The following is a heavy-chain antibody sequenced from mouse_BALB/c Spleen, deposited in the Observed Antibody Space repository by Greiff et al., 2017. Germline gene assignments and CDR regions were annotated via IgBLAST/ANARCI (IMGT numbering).Heavy chain of an antibody. Sequence: EVHLVESGGGLVQPGGSLKLSCAASGFTFSSYGMSWVRQTPDKRLELVATINSNGGSTYYPDSVKGRFTISRDNAKNTLYLQMSSLKSEDTAMYYCARMVPSFAYWGQGTLVTVSA. CDR3: ARMVPSFAY. J-gene: IGHJ3*01. CDR1: GFTFSSYG. V-gene: IGHV5-6-3*01. CDR2: INSNGGST. D-gene: IGHD2-1*01.